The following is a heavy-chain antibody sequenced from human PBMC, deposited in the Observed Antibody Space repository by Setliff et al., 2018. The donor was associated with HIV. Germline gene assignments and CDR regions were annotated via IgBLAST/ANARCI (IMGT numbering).Heavy chain of an antibody. CDR1: GGTFSSYA. D-gene: IGHD6-6*01. J-gene: IGHJ6*02. V-gene: IGHV1-69*13. CDR2: IIPIFGTA. CDR3: ARGPYSSSSYYYGMDV. Sequence: SVKVSCKASGGTFSSYAISWVRQAPGLGLEWMGGIIPIFGTANYAQKFQGRVTITADESTSTAYMELSSLRSEDTAVYYCARGPYSSSSYYYGMDVWGQGTTVTVSS.